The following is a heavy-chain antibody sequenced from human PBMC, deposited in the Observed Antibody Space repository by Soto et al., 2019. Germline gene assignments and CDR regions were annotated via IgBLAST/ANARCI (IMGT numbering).Heavy chain of an antibody. J-gene: IGHJ6*02. D-gene: IGHD1-26*01. CDR3: ARDWDDPYYYGMDV. CDR1: GFTFSSYE. V-gene: IGHV3-48*03. Sequence: EVQLVESGGGLVQPGGSLRLSCAASGFTFSSYEMNWVRQAPGKGLEWVSYISSSGSTIYYADSVKGRFIISRDNAKNSLYLQMNSLRAEGTAVYYCARDWDDPYYYGMDVWGQGTTVTVSS. CDR2: ISSSGSTI.